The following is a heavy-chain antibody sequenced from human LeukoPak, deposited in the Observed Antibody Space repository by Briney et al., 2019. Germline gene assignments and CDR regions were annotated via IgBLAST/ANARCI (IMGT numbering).Heavy chain of an antibody. J-gene: IGHJ4*02. V-gene: IGHV3-23*01. CDR3: AKDRPNFYETSGSYYKIKGDF. CDR1: GFTFNTHA. Sequence: GGSLRLSCEASGFTFNTHAMSWVRQAPGKGLECVASITSSGRTPYYTDSVKGRFTISRDNSKNKLYLQINSLRGEDTAVYSCAKDRPNFYETSGSYYKIKGDFWGQGSLVTVSS. CDR2: ITSSGRTP. D-gene: IGHD3-10*01.